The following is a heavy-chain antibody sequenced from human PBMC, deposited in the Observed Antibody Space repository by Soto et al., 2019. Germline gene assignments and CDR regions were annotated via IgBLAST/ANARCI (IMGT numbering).Heavy chain of an antibody. D-gene: IGHD6-13*01. CDR3: ARAVAAGWFDP. CDR2: INHSGST. J-gene: IGHJ5*02. V-gene: IGHV4-34*01. CDR1: GGSFSGYY. Sequence: SETLSLTCAVYGGSFSGYYWSWIRQPPGKGLEWIGEINHSGSTNYNPSLKSRVTISVDTSKNQFSLKLSSVTAADTAVYYCARAVAAGWFDPWGQGTLVTVSS.